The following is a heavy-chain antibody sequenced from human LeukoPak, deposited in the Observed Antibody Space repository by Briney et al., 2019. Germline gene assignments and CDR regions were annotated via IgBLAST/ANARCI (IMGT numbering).Heavy chain of an antibody. V-gene: IGHV4-34*01. Sequence: PSETLSLTCAVYGGSFSGYYWSWIHQPPGKGLEWIGEINHSGSTNYNPSLKSRVTISVDTSKNQFSLKLSSVTAADTAVYYCAAGEAFDIWGQGTMVTVSS. J-gene: IGHJ3*02. CDR2: INHSGST. CDR3: AAGEAFDI. D-gene: IGHD1-14*01. CDR1: GGSFSGYY.